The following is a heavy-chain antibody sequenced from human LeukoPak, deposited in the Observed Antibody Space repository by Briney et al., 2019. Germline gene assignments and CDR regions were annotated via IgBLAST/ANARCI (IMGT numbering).Heavy chain of an antibody. Sequence: PGGSLRLSCAASGFTFSNYWMTWVRQAPEKGLEWVANIKQDGSEKYYVDSVKGRFTISRDNAKNSLYLQMNSLRAEDTALYYCAREDQPRGTFDYWGQGILVTVSS. V-gene: IGHV3-7*05. J-gene: IGHJ4*02. D-gene: IGHD2-15*01. CDR3: AREDQPRGTFDY. CDR1: GFTFSNYW. CDR2: IKQDGSEK.